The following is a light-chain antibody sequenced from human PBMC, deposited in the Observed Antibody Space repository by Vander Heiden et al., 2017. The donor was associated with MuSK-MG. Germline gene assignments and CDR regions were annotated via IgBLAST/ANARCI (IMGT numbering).Light chain of an antibody. CDR3: MQSQQTPT. V-gene: IGKV2-28*01. J-gene: IGKJ1*01. Sequence: DIALTQSALFLSVAPGESASISCRASHSLMYTNGHNFLDWYVQKPGQSPQPLIFLASNRASGVPDRFIGSGSGTDFTLEISRVETEDVGIYYCMQSQQTPTFGQGTKVEIK. CDR1: HSLMYTNGHNF. CDR2: LAS.